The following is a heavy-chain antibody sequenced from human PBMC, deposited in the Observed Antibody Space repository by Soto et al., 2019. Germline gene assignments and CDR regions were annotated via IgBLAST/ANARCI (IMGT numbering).Heavy chain of an antibody. Sequence: SETLSLTCAVYGGSFSGYYWSWIRQPPGKGLEWIGEINHSGSTNYNPSLKSRVTISVDTSKNQFSLKLSSVTATDTAVYYCARSTTIPFAGVIPHDYWGQGTLVPVSS. CDR3: ARSTTIPFAGVIPHDY. D-gene: IGHD3-16*02. CDR1: GGSFSGYY. V-gene: IGHV4-34*01. J-gene: IGHJ4*02. CDR2: INHSGST.